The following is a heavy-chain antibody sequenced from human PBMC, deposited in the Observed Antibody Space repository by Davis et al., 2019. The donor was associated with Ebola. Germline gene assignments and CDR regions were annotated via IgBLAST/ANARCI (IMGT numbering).Heavy chain of an antibody. CDR1: GFTFSDYW. CDR2: INSDGGST. CDR3: AQSTI. J-gene: IGHJ4*02. V-gene: IGHV3-74*01. D-gene: IGHD1-1*01. Sequence: GESLKISCAASGFTFSDYWMHWVRQAPGKGPVWVSHINSDGGSTSYADSVKGRFTISRDNAKNTLYLQMNSLRVEDTAVYYCAQSTIGGRGTLVTVSS.